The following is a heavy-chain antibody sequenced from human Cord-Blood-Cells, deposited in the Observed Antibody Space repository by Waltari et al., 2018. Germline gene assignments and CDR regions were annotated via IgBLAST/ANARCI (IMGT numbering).Heavy chain of an antibody. V-gene: IGHV1-69*01. CDR1: GGTFSSYA. Sequence: QVQLVQSGAEVKKPGSSVKVSCKASGGTFSSYAISWVRQAPGQGLGGWGGIIPIFGKANYAQKFQGRVTITADESTSTAYMELSSLRSEDTAVYYCASRGGYSSSSGGYFDLWGRGTLVTVSS. J-gene: IGHJ2*01. D-gene: IGHD6-6*01. CDR2: IIPIFGKA. CDR3: ASRGGYSSSSGGYFDL.